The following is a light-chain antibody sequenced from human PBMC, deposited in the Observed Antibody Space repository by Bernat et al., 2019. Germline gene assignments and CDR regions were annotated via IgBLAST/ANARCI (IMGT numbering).Light chain of an antibody. J-gene: IGLJ2*01. CDR1: SSDVGGYNY. CDR2: DVS. V-gene: IGLV2-14*01. Sequence: QSALTQPASVSGSPGQSITISCTGTSSDVGGYNYVSWYQQHPGKAPKLMIYDVSNRPPGVSNRSSGSKSGNTASLTISGLQAEDEADYYCSSYTSSTTVVFGGGTKLTVL. CDR3: SSYTSSTTVV.